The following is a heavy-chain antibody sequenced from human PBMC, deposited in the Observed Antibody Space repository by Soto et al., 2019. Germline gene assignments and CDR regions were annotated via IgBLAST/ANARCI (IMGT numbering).Heavy chain of an antibody. D-gene: IGHD3-10*01. V-gene: IGHV3-23*01. CDR1: GFTFSSYA. CDR2: ISGSGGST. CDR3: AKDLFWFVGREGTYFDY. Sequence: GGSLRLSCAASGFTFSSYAMSWVRQAPGKGLEWVSAISGSGGSTYYADSVKGRFTISRDNSKNTLYLQMNSLRAEDTAVYYCAKDLFWFVGREGTYFDYWGQGTLVTVSS. J-gene: IGHJ4*02.